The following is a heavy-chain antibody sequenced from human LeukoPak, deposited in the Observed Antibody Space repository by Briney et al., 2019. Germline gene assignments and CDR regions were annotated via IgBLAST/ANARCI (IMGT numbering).Heavy chain of an antibody. V-gene: IGHV3-23*01. CDR1: EFIFSSYW. D-gene: IGHD4-17*01. Sequence: GGSLRLSCAASEFIFSSYWMSWVRQAPGKGLEWVSAISGSGGSTYYADSVKGRFTISRDNSKNTLYLQMNSLRAEDTAAYYCAKGAVPTADYWGQGTLVTVSS. CDR3: AKGAVPTADY. CDR2: ISGSGGST. J-gene: IGHJ4*02.